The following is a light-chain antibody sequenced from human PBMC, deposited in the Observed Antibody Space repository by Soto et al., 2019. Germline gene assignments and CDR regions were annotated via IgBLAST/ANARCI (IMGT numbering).Light chain of an antibody. CDR2: DAS. Sequence: DIQMTQSPSTLSAFVGDRVTITCRASQSINNWLAWYQQKPGKAPKILIYDASTLESGVPSRFSGSGSGTEFTLTISSLQPEDFASYYCQHYNSYSGTFGQGTRWIS. CDR1: QSINNW. J-gene: IGKJ1*01. CDR3: QHYNSYSGT. V-gene: IGKV1-5*01.